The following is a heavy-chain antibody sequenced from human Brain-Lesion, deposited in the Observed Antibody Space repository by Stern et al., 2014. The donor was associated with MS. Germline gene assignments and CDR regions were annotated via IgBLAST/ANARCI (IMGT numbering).Heavy chain of an antibody. V-gene: IGHV4-61*02. J-gene: IGHJ4*02. D-gene: IGHD5-18*01. CDR3: ASGYRFFES. CDR2: IHPSGDA. Sequence: QVQLQESGPGLVKPSQTLSLTCTLSGGSVSSGSSYWRWIRQPPGKGLEWIGRIHPSGDAFYTPSLKSRVPISRDPPKNQIPLKLNPVTAADTAVYYCASGYRFFESWGQGTLVTVSS. CDR1: GGSVSSGSSY.